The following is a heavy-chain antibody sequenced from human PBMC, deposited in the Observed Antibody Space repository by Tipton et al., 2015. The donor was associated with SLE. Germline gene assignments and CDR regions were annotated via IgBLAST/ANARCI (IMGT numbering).Heavy chain of an antibody. CDR1: VFTFTCHW. J-gene: IGHJ4*02. V-gene: IGHV3-74*01. CDR3: ARGDYAPSPNFEY. CDR2: IDIDGRGT. D-gene: IGHD4-17*01. Sequence: GSLRLSCAASVFTFTCHWMHWVRQDPGKGLVWVSQIDIDGRGTIYADSVKGRFTLSRDNAKNVVYLQMNSLRVEDTAVYYCARGDYAPSPNFEYWGQGTLVTVSS.